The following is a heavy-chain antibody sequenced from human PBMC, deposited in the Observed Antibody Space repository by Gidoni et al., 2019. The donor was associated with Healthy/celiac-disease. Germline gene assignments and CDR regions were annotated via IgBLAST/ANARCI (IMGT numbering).Heavy chain of an antibody. Sequence: EVQLLESVGGLVQPGWSLLLSCAASGFTFSSYAMSWVRQAPGKGLEWVSAISGRGGSTYYADSGKGRCTISRDNSKNTLYLQMNSLRDEDTAVYYCASTYDSPPYYFDYWGQGTLGTVSS. D-gene: IGHD3-22*01. CDR1: GFTFSSYA. CDR2: ISGRGGST. V-gene: IGHV3-23*01. CDR3: ASTYDSPPYYFDY. J-gene: IGHJ4*02.